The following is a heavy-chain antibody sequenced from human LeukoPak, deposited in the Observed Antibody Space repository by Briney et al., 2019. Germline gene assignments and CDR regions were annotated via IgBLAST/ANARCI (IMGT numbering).Heavy chain of an antibody. CDR2: INPSGNT. CDR1: GGSFSGYY. CDR3: ARDARFGEFLDY. J-gene: IGHJ4*02. Sequence: KTSETLSLTCAVYGGSFSGYYWSWIRQPPGKGLEWIGEINPSGNTKYNPSLKSRVTISVDTSKNQFSLKLSSVTAADTAMYYCARDARFGEFLDYWSQGSLVTVSS. D-gene: IGHD3-10*01. V-gene: IGHV4-34*01.